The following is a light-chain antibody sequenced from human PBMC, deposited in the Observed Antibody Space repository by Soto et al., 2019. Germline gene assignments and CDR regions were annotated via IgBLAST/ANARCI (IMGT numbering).Light chain of an antibody. J-gene: IGKJ1*01. Sequence: ELVLTQSPAPLSLSPGERATLSCRASQSVGSYFAWYQQKPGQAPRLLIYDASNRATGIPARFSGSGSGSDFTLTICSLEPDDFAVYYGQQRGNWPVTFGQGTRVDIK. CDR1: QSVGSY. CDR2: DAS. V-gene: IGKV3-11*01. CDR3: QQRGNWPVT.